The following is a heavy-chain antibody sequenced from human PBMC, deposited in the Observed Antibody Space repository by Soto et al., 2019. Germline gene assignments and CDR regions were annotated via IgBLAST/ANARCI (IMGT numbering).Heavy chain of an antibody. CDR1: GYTFTDYG. V-gene: IGHV1-18*01. Sequence: VQLVQSGADVKKPGASVKVSCKASGYTFTDYGISWVRQAPGQGLEWMGWISPYNGNTNYAQKVQGRVTMTTDTSTRTAYMELRSLRSDDTAVYYCARGGSGTVMIGCDYWGRGTLVTVSS. J-gene: IGHJ4*02. D-gene: IGHD1-1*01. CDR2: ISPYNGNT. CDR3: ARGGSGTVMIGCDY.